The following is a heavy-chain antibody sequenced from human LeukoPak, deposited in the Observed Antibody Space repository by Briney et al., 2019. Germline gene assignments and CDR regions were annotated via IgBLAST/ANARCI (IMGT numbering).Heavy chain of an antibody. J-gene: IGHJ4*02. Sequence: PGGSLRLSCAASGLNFNTYWMSWVRQAPGKGLEWVANIKQDGSEKFYVDSMKGRFTISRDNAENSLYLQMNSLRVEDTAVYYCARDPRTVRIWGQGTLVTVSS. CDR1: GLNFNTYW. D-gene: IGHD1-1*01. V-gene: IGHV3-7*01. CDR2: IKQDGSEK. CDR3: ARDPRTVRI.